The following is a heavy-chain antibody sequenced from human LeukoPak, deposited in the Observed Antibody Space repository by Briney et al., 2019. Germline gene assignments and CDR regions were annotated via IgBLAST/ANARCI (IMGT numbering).Heavy chain of an antibody. Sequence: GASVKVSCKASGYTFTGYYMHWVRQAPGQGLEWMGWINPNSGGTNYAQKFQGRVTMTRDTSISTAYMELSRLRSDDTAVYYCARVDPYSYGYWFDPWGQGTLVTVSS. CDR3: ARVDPYSYGYWFDP. V-gene: IGHV1-2*02. J-gene: IGHJ5*02. CDR1: GYTFTGYY. CDR2: INPNSGGT. D-gene: IGHD5-18*01.